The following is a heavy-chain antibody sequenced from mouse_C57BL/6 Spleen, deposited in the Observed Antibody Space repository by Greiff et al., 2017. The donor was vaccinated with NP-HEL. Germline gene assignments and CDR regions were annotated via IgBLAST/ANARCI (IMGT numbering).Heavy chain of an antibody. CDR2: INPSTGGT. CDR3: ARSIYDGYYEGYFDY. Sequence: VQLQQSGPELVKPGASVKISCKASGYSFTGYYMNWVKQSPEKSLEWIGEINPSTGGTTYNQKFKAKATLTVDKSSSTAYMQLKSLTSEDSAVYYCARSIYDGYYEGYFDYWGQGTTLTVSS. J-gene: IGHJ2*01. CDR1: GYSFTGYY. V-gene: IGHV1-42*01. D-gene: IGHD2-3*01.